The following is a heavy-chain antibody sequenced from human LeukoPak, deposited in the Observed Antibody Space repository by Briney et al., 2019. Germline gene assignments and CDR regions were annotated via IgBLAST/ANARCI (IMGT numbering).Heavy chain of an antibody. V-gene: IGHV6-1*01. CDR3: AGQPITRYCGTSICTNWFDP. J-gene: IGHJ5*02. CDR2: TYYRTRWYN. Sequence: SQTLSLTCAISRVSVSSNSANSNLIRQSPSTGLEWLGRTYYRTRWYNDYAVSVRSRITINPDTSKNQFSLELSSVTAAETAVYYCAGQPITRYCGTSICTNWFDPWGQGTLVTVSA. CDR1: RVSVSSNSAN. D-gene: IGHD2-2*01.